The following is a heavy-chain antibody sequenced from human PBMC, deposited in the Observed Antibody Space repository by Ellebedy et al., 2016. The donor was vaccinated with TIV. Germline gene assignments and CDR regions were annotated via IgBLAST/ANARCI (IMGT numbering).Heavy chain of an antibody. V-gene: IGHV1-46*01. CDR2: INSSGGST. CDR1: GYTFTSYY. J-gene: IGHJ4*02. CDR3: ARGPDILTGYYNLGVDY. D-gene: IGHD3-9*01. Sequence: ASVKVSXKASGYTFTSYYMHWVRQAPGQGLEWMGIINSSGGSTSYAQKFQGRVTMTRDTSTSTVYMELSSLRSEDTAVYYCARGPDILTGYYNLGVDYWGQGTLVTVSS.